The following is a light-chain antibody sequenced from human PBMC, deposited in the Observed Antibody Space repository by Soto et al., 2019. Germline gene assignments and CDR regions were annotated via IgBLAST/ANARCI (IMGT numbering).Light chain of an antibody. V-gene: IGLV2-8*01. CDR2: EVS. CDR3: SSYAGNNNVV. Sequence: QSVLTQPPSASGSPGQSVTISCTGTSSDVGAYIFVSWYQQRPGKAPKLMIYEVSKRPSGVPDRFSGSKSGNTASLTVSGLQAEDEADYYCSSYAGNNNVVFGGGTKLTVL. J-gene: IGLJ2*01. CDR1: SSDVGAYIF.